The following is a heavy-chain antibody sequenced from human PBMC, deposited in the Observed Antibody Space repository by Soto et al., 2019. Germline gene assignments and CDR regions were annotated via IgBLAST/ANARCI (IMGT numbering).Heavy chain of an antibody. Sequence: SETLSLTCTVSGGSISSYYWSWIRQPPGKGLEWIGYIYYSGSTNYNPSLKSRVTISVDTSKNQFSLKLSSVTAADTAVYYCARAYSRSAPAIDYWGQGTLVTVSS. D-gene: IGHD6-6*01. CDR2: IYYSGST. V-gene: IGHV4-59*01. J-gene: IGHJ4*02. CDR3: ARAYSRSAPAIDY. CDR1: GGSISSYY.